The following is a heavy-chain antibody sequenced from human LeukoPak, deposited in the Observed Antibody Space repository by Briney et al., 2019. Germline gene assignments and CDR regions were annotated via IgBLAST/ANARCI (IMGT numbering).Heavy chain of an antibody. CDR2: ISSTSNTM. CDR1: GFTFSSYN. D-gene: IGHD4-17*01. Sequence: QPGGSLRLSCAASGFTFSSYNMNWVRQAPGKGPEWISYISSTSNTMYYADSVKGRFTISRDNAKNSLYLQMNSLRAEDTAVYYCAKDPSGDYRDPDYWGQGTLVTVSS. J-gene: IGHJ4*02. V-gene: IGHV3-48*01. CDR3: AKDPSGDYRDPDY.